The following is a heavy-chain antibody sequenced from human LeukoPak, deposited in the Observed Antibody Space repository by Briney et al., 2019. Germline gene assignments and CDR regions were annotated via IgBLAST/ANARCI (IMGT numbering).Heavy chain of an antibody. J-gene: IGHJ6*02. V-gene: IGHV1-46*01. CDR2: INPSGGST. CDR3: AIGCSSTSCYSPYYYYGMDV. CDR1: GYTFTSYY. D-gene: IGHD2-2*01. Sequence: ASVKVSCTASGYTFTSYYMHWVRQAPGQGLEWMGIINPSGGSTSYAQKFQGRVTMTRDTSTSTVYMELSSLRSEDTAVYYCAIGCSSTSCYSPYYYYGMDVWGQGTTVTVSS.